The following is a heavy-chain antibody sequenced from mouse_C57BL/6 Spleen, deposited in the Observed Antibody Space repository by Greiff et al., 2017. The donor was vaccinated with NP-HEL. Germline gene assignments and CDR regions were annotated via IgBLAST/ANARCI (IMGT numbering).Heavy chain of an antibody. D-gene: IGHD1-2*01. J-gene: IGHJ2*01. CDR1: GYAFSSYW. Sequence: LQQSGASVKISCKASGYAFSSYWMNWVKQRPGKGLEWIGQIYPGDGDTNYNGKFKGKATLTADKSSRTAYMQLSSLTTEDSAVYFCARNATAHYFDYWGQGTTLTVSS. V-gene: IGHV1-80*01. CDR2: IYPGDGDT. CDR3: ARNATAHYFDY.